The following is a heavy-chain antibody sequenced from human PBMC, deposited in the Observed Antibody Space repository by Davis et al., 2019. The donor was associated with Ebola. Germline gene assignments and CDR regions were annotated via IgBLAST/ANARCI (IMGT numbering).Heavy chain of an antibody. J-gene: IGHJ6*01. Sequence: PGGSLRLSCVGSGFTFGRYWMNWVRQSPGKGLDWVSYISSSGSTLYYADSSKCRFTISRDNAKNSLSLQMNSLRAEDTAVYYCARELVVYAIRYYYYYGMDVWGQGTTVTVSS. D-gene: IGHD2-8*02. CDR1: GFTFGRYW. CDR3: ARELVVYAIRYYYYYGMDV. CDR2: ISSSGSTL. V-gene: IGHV3-48*04.